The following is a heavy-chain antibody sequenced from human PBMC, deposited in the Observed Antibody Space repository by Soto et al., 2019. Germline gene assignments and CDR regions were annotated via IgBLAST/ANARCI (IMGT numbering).Heavy chain of an antibody. J-gene: IGHJ6*02. Sequence: EASVKVSCKASGGTFSSYTISWVRQAPGQGLERMGIINPSGGSTSYAQKFQGRVTMTRDTSTSTVYMELSSLRSEDTAVYYCARDREQQLVRIYYYYGMDVWGQGTTVTVSS. D-gene: IGHD6-13*01. CDR2: INPSGGST. CDR3: ARDREQQLVRIYYYYGMDV. CDR1: GGTFSSYT. V-gene: IGHV1-46*03.